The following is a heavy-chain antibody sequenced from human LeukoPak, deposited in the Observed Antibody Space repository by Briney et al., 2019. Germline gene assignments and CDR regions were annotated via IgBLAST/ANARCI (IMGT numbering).Heavy chain of an antibody. CDR1: GGSISRSSYY. CDR2: IYYSGST. V-gene: IGHV4-39*07. D-gene: IGHD5-18*01. Sequence: PWETLSLTCTVSGGSISRSSYYWGWIRQPPGKWLGWFGSIYYSGSTYYNPSLKSRVTISVDTSKNQFSLKLSSVTAADTAVYYCARDSVVDTSMDSYYYYMDVWGKGTTVTVSS. J-gene: IGHJ6*03. CDR3: ARDSVVDTSMDSYYYYMDV.